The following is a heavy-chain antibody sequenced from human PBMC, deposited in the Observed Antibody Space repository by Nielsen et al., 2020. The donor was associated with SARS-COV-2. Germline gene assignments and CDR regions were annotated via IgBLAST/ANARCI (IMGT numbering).Heavy chain of an antibody. D-gene: IGHD1-26*01. Sequence: ASVKVSCKASGYTFGSFAMGWVRQAPGRGLEWMGWVSAYDGDTKYAKNFQGRVLMTTDTITNTAYMEIRSLRSDDTAIYYCAREIVEDYFDYWGQGTQVLVSS. J-gene: IGHJ4*02. V-gene: IGHV1-18*04. CDR1: GYTFGSFA. CDR3: AREIVEDYFDY. CDR2: VSAYDGDT.